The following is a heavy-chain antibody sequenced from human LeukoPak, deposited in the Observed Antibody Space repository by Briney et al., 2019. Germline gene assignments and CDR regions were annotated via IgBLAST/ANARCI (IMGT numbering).Heavy chain of an antibody. D-gene: IGHD4-17*01. CDR1: GDSISSSSSY. CDR3: ARATTVTYNDY. CDR2: IYYSGST. V-gene: IGHV4-39*07. Sequence: SETLSLTCTVSGDSISSSSSYWGWIRQPPGKGLEWIGSIYYSGSTYYNPSLKSRVTISVDTSKNQFSLKLSSVTAADTAVYYCARATTVTYNDYWGQGTLVTVSS. J-gene: IGHJ4*02.